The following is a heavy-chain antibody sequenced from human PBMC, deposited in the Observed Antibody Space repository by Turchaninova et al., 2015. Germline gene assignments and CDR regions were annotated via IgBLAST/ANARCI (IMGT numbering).Heavy chain of an antibody. V-gene: IGHV3-48*02. CDR1: GFTFSSYN. D-gene: IGHD3-10*01. Sequence: VESGGDLVQPGGSLRLSCAASGFTFSSYNINWVRQAPGKGLEWVPFISSGSSTIIYADSVKGRFTVPRYNAKNSLYLQRNSLRDDDTAVYYCARVRGNYFMDYWGQGTLVTVSS. CDR2: ISSGSSTI. J-gene: IGHJ4*02. CDR3: ARVRGNYFMDY.